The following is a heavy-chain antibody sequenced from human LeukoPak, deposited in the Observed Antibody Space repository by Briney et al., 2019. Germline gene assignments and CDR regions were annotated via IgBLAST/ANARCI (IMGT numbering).Heavy chain of an antibody. CDR3: ARDNWVLRFLEWLSPTDNWFDP. V-gene: IGHV3-21*01. CDR2: ISSSSSYI. J-gene: IGHJ5*02. CDR1: GFTFSSYS. D-gene: IGHD3-3*01. Sequence: GGSLRLSCAASGFTFSSYSMNWVRQAPGKGLEWVSSISSSSSYIYYADSVKGRFTISRDNAKNSLYLQMNSLRAEDTAVYYCARDNWVLRFLEWLSPTDNWFDPWGQGTLVTVSS.